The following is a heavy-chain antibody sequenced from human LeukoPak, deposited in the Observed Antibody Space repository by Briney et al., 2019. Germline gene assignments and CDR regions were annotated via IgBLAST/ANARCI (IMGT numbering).Heavy chain of an antibody. CDR3: ARVSSSWSLYYYYYMDV. J-gene: IGHJ6*03. D-gene: IGHD6-13*01. V-gene: IGHV4-4*07. CDR1: GGSISSCY. CDR2: IYTSGST. Sequence: PSETLPLTCTVSGGSISSCYWSWIRQPAGKGQEWIGRIYTSGSTNYNPSLKSRVTMSVDTSKNQFSLKLSSVTAADTAVYYCARVSSSWSLYYYYYMDVWGKGTTVTVSS.